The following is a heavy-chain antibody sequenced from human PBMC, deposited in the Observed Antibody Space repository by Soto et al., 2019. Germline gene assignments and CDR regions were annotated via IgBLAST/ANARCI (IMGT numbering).Heavy chain of an antibody. CDR2: IYYSGSA. V-gene: IGHV4-39*01. Sequence: SETLSLTCTVSGGSISSSDYYWGWIRQPPGKGLEWIGNIYYSGSASYNPSLKSRVTISVDTSKNQVSLKLSSVTAADTAVYFCVSHRNYIVVSGSFFDYWSQGTLVTVS. CDR3: VSHRNYIVVSGSFFDY. D-gene: IGHD6-19*01. J-gene: IGHJ4*02. CDR1: GGSISSSDYY.